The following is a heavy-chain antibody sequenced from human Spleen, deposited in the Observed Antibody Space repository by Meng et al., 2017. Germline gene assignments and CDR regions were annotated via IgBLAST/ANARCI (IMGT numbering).Heavy chain of an antibody. Sequence: QVQLVQSGAEVKKPGASVKVSCKASGYTFPDYWLHWVRRAPGQGLEWMGRINPKSGDTHYAQRFQGRVTMTGDTSISTAYMELSGLRSDDTAMYYCAREGGDSGSPDYWGQGTLVTVSS. D-gene: IGHD1-26*01. CDR3: AREGGDSGSPDY. V-gene: IGHV1-2*06. J-gene: IGHJ4*02. CDR2: INPKSGDT. CDR1: GYTFPDYW.